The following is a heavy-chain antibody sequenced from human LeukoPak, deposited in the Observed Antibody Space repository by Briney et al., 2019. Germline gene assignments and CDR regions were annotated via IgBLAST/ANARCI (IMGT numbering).Heavy chain of an antibody. CDR3: VNDPRYDYGS. J-gene: IGHJ4*02. Sequence: PGGSLRLSCSASGLTYTSDAMHWVRQAPGKGLEYVSAISSNGGSTYYADSVKGRLTISRDNSKNTLYLQMSSLRAEDTAVYYCVNDPRYDYGSWGPGTLVTVSS. CDR1: GLTYTSDA. V-gene: IGHV3-64D*09. D-gene: IGHD4-17*01. CDR2: ISSNGGST.